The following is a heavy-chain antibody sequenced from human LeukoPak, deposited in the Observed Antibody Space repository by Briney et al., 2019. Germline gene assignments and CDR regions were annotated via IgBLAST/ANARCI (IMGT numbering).Heavy chain of an antibody. Sequence: ASVKVSCKASGYTFTSYYMHWVRQAPGQGLEWMGIINPSGGSTSYAQKFQGRVTMTRDTSTSTVYMELSSLRAEDTAVYYCARDRRQWELLWLFDYWGQGTLVTVSS. V-gene: IGHV1-46*03. CDR3: ARDRRQWELLWLFDY. D-gene: IGHD1-26*01. CDR1: GYTFTSYY. J-gene: IGHJ4*02. CDR2: INPSGGST.